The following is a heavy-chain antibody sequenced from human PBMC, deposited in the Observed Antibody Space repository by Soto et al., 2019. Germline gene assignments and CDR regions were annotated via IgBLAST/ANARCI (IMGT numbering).Heavy chain of an antibody. J-gene: IGHJ4*02. CDR1: GGTFSSYA. V-gene: IGHV1-69*13. CDR3: ARARNFLTGYYKGGFYYFDS. D-gene: IGHD3-9*01. CDR2: IIPIFGTA. Sequence: SVKVSCKASGGTFSSYAISWVRQAPGQGLEWMGGIIPIFGTANYAQKFQGRVTITADESTSTAYMELSSLRSEDTAVYYCARARNFLTGYYKGGFYYFDSWGQGTLVTVSS.